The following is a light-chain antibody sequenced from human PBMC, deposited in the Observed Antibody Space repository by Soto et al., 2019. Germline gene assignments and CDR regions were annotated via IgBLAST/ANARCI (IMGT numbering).Light chain of an antibody. CDR2: GAS. CDR3: QQYNNWPPDRT. CDR1: QSVGSN. Sequence: EIVMTQSPATLSVSPGERATLSCRASQSVGSNLAWYQQKPGQAPRLLIYGASTRATGIPARFSGSGSGTEFTLTISSLQSEDFAIYFCQQYNNWPPDRTFGQGTKXXX. J-gene: IGKJ1*01. V-gene: IGKV3-15*01.